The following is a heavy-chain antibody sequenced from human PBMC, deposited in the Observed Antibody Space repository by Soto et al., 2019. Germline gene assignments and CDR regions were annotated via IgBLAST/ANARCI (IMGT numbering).Heavy chain of an antibody. CDR2: ISYDGSNK. J-gene: IGHJ3*02. D-gene: IGHD6-6*01. CDR3: ARGSSSSSDAFDI. Sequence: PGGSLRLSCAASGFTFSSYAMHWVRQAPGKGLEWVAVISYDGSNKYYADSVRGRFTISRDNSKNTLYLQMNSLRAEDTAVYYCARGSSSSSDAFDIWGQGTMVTVSS. CDR1: GFTFSSYA. V-gene: IGHV3-30-3*01.